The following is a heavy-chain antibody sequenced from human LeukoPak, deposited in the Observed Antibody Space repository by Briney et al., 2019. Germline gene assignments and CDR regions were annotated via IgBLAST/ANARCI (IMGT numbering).Heavy chain of an antibody. V-gene: IGHV4-30-2*01. Sequence: SETLSLTCTVSGDSINSGGYYWSWIRQPPGKGLEWIGYIYHSGSTYYNPSLKSRVTISVDRSKNQFSLKLSSVTAADTAVYYCAGGGTRSSDFDYWGQGTLVTVSS. CDR2: IYHSGST. CDR3: AGGGTRSSDFDY. D-gene: IGHD6-6*01. CDR1: GDSINSGGYY. J-gene: IGHJ4*02.